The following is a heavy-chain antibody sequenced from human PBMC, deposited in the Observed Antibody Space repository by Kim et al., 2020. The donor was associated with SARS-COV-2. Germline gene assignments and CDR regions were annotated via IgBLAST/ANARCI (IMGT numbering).Heavy chain of an antibody. Sequence: QKFQGRVTITADESTSTAYMELSSLRSEDTAVYYCARALGVNYYYYGMDVWGQGTTVTVSS. J-gene: IGHJ6*02. CDR3: ARALGVNYYYYGMDV. V-gene: IGHV1-69*01. D-gene: IGHD3-16*01.